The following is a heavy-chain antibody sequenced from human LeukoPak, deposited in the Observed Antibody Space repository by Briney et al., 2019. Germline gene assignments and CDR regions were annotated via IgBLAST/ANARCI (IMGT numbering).Heavy chain of an antibody. Sequence: ASVKVSCKASGGTFSSYAISWVRQAPGQGLEWMGGIIPIFGTANYAQKFQGRVTITADKSTSTAYMELSSLRSEDTAVYYCAREVRIAARPKLRDPSYYYYYMDVWGKGTTVTVSS. D-gene: IGHD6-6*01. CDR1: GGTFSSYA. V-gene: IGHV1-69*06. CDR3: AREVRIAARPKLRDPSYYYYYMDV. J-gene: IGHJ6*03. CDR2: IIPIFGTA.